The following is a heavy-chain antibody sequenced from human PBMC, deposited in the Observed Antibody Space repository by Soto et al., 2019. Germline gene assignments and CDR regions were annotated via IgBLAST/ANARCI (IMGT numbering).Heavy chain of an antibody. Sequence: EVQVVESGGGLIQPGGSLRLSCAASGFIVSSNYMGWVRQAPGKGLECVSVIYSGGSTDYADSVKGRFTISRDSSKNTLFLQMNSLRAEDTAMYYCVRSWGYLDYWGQGTLVTVSS. D-gene: IGHD3-16*01. V-gene: IGHV3-53*01. CDR2: IYSGGST. CDR1: GFIVSSNY. J-gene: IGHJ4*02. CDR3: VRSWGYLDY.